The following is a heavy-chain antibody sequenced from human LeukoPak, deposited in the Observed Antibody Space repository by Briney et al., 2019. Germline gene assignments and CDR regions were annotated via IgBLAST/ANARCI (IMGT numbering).Heavy chain of an antibody. CDR2: ISGSGGST. V-gene: IGHV3-23*01. J-gene: IGHJ3*02. CDR1: GFTFSSYA. D-gene: IGHD6-25*01. CDR3: ANVGAKLAAAAQYGSDAFDI. Sequence: GGSLRLSCAASGFTFSSYAMSWVRQAPGKGLEWVSAISGSGGSTYYADSVKGRFTISRDNSKNTLYLQMNSLRAEDTAVYYCANVGAKLAAAAQYGSDAFDIWGQGTMVTVSS.